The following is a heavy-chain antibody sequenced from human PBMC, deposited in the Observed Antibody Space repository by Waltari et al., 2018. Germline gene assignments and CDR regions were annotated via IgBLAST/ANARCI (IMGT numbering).Heavy chain of an antibody. D-gene: IGHD6-19*01. CDR2: IYHSGST. V-gene: IGHV4-38-2*01. Sequence: QVQLQESGPGLVKPSETLSLTCAVSGYSISSGYYWGWIRQPPGKGLEWIGSIYHSGSTYYSPSLKSRVTISVDTSKNQFSLKLSSVTAADTAVYYCARRELAGLGVIDYWGQGTLVTVSS. CDR3: ARRELAGLGVIDY. J-gene: IGHJ4*02. CDR1: GYSISSGYY.